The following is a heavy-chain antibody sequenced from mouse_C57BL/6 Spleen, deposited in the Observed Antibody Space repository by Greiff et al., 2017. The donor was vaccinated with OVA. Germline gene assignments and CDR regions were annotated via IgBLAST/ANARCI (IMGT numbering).Heavy chain of an antibody. CDR1: GYSFTGYY. D-gene: IGHD2-3*01. CDR3: ARLGDGYYEDWYFDV. J-gene: IGHJ1*03. CDR2: INPSTGGT. V-gene: IGHV1-42*01. Sequence: EVQLQQSGPELVKPGASVKISCKASGYSFTGYYMNWVKQSPEKSLEWIGEINPSTGGTTYNQKFKAKATLTVDKSSSTAYMQLKSLTSEDSAVYYCARLGDGYYEDWYFDVWGTGTTVTVSS.